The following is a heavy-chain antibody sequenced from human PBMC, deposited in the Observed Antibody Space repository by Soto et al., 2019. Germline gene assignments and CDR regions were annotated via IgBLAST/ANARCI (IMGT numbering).Heavy chain of an antibody. V-gene: IGHV3-23*01. CDR1: GFTFSSYA. D-gene: IGHD3-22*01. CDR2: ISGSGGST. CDR3: AKDPDPVADTTEITMIVVDYFDY. J-gene: IGHJ4*02. Sequence: GGSLRLSCAASGFTFSSYAMSWVRQAPGKGLEWVSAISGSGGSTYYADSVKGRFTISRDNSKNTLYLQMNSLRAEDTAVYYCAKDPDPVADTTEITMIVVDYFDYWGQGTLVTVSS.